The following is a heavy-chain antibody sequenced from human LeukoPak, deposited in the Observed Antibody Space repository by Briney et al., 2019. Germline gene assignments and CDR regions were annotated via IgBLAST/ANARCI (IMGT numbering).Heavy chain of an antibody. CDR3: ATAGQYYGSGSPFTRMGI. D-gene: IGHD3-10*01. J-gene: IGHJ3*02. V-gene: IGHV1-24*01. CDR1: GYTLTELS. Sequence: ASVTLSCKVSGYTLTELSMHWVRQAPGKGLEWMGGFDPEDGETIYAQKFQGRVTMTEDTSTDTAYMELSSLRSEDTAVYYCATAGQYYGSGSPFTRMGIWGQGTMVTVSS. CDR2: FDPEDGET.